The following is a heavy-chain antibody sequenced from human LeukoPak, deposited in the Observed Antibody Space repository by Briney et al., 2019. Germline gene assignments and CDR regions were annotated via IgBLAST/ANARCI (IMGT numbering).Heavy chain of an antibody. CDR2: IYYSGST. Sequence: SETLSLTCTVSGGSISSSSYYWGWIRQPPGKGLEWIGSIYYSGSTYYNPSLKSRVTISVDTSKNQFSLKLSSVTAADTAVYYCARETSGGWLQSPSYYYYYMDVWGKGTTVTVSS. CDR3: ARETSGGWLQSPSYYYYYMDV. CDR1: GGSISSSSYY. J-gene: IGHJ6*03. V-gene: IGHV4-39*07. D-gene: IGHD5-24*01.